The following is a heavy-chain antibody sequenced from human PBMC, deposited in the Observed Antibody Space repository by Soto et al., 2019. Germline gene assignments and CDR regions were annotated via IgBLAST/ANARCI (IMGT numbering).Heavy chain of an antibody. CDR2: IYPGDSET. J-gene: IGHJ4*02. CDR1: GYSFSNSW. CDR3: SRHGAYRSSEF. D-gene: IGHD6-19*01. Sequence: GESLKISFKGSGYSFSNSWIAWVRQMPGKGLECMGIIYPGDSETRYSPSFHCQVSISADKAINTVYLHWSSLKALDTALYYFSRHGAYRSSEFWGQGTLVAVSS. V-gene: IGHV5-51*01.